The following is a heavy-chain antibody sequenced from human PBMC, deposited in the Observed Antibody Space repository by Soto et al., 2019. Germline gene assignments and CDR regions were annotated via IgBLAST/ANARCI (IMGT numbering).Heavy chain of an antibody. V-gene: IGHV1-69*13. Sequence: SVKVSCKASGGTFSSYAISWVRQAPGQGLEWMGGIIPIFGTANYAQKFQGRVTITADESTSTAYMELSSLRSEDTAVYYCASAPEEDCGGDCYYYYGMDVWGQGTTVTVSS. J-gene: IGHJ6*02. CDR2: IIPIFGTA. CDR1: GGTFSSYA. CDR3: ASAPEEDCGGDCYYYYGMDV. D-gene: IGHD2-21*02.